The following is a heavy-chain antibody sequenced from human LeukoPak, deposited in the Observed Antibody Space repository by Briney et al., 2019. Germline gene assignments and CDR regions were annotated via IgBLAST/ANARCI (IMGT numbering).Heavy chain of an antibody. Sequence: GGSLRLSCAASGFIFSSYGMHWVRQAPGKGLEWVAFIRNDGSNKYYADSVKDRFTISRDNSKNTLYLQINSLRAEDTAVYYCAKLLSNSGRFLYWGQGTLVTVSS. CDR1: GFIFSSYG. J-gene: IGHJ4*02. CDR2: IRNDGSNK. CDR3: AKLLSNSGRFLY. V-gene: IGHV3-30*02. D-gene: IGHD4-23*01.